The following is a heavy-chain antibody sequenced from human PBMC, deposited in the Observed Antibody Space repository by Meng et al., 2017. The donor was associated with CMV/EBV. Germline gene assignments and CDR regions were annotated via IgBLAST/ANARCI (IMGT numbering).Heavy chain of an antibody. CDR1: GGSFSGYF. V-gene: IGHV4-34*01. J-gene: IGHJ4*02. CDR2: INHSGST. Sequence: LALPCAVYGGSFSGYFWSWIRQPPGKGLEGVGGINHSGSTDYNPSLKSRVTISVDTSKNQFSLKLSSVTAADTAVYYCARVVAARLDYWGQGTLVTVSS. D-gene: IGHD6-6*01. CDR3: ARVVAARLDY.